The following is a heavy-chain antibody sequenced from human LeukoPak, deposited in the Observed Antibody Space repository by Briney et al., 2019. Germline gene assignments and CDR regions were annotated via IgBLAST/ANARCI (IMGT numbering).Heavy chain of an antibody. V-gene: IGHV4-59*01. CDR1: GGSFRGYY. CDR3: ASNTADYYDSSGANAFDI. Sequence: SETLSLTCAVYGGSFRGYYWSWIRQPPGKGLEWIGYIYYSGSTNYNPSLKSRVTISVDTSKNQFSLKLSSVTAADTAVYYCASNTADYYDSSGANAFDIWGQGTMVTVSS. CDR2: IYYSGST. D-gene: IGHD3-22*01. J-gene: IGHJ3*02.